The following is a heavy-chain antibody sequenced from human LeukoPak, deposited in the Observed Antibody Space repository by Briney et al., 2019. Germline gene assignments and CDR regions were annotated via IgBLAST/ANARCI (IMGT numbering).Heavy chain of an antibody. V-gene: IGHV3-53*01. CDR3: ARVSSIWSGYWGMEKIDY. CDR2: IYSGGST. Sequence: GGSLRLSCAASGFTFSSYSMNWVRQAPGKGLEWVSVIYSGGSTYYADSVKGRFTISRDNSKNTLYLQMNSLRAEDTAVYYCARVSSIWSGYWGMEKIDYWGQGTLVTVSS. CDR1: GFTFSSYS. J-gene: IGHJ4*02. D-gene: IGHD3-3*01.